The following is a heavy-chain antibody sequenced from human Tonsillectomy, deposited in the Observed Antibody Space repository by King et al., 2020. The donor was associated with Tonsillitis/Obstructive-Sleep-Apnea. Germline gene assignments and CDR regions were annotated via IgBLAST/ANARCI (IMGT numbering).Heavy chain of an antibody. V-gene: IGHV4-39*01. CDR2: FYYSGST. CDR1: GDSISSKNYY. D-gene: IGHD3-9*01. CDR3: ASSLPSDRYFNINFYYMDV. Sequence: QLQESGPGLVKPSETLSLTCTVAGDSISSKNYYWGWIRQPPGKALDWIGSFYYSGSTYYNPSLKSRVTMSVDTSKNQFSLRLTSVTPADTAVYFCASSLPSDRYFNINFYYMDVWGKGTTVSVSS. J-gene: IGHJ6*03.